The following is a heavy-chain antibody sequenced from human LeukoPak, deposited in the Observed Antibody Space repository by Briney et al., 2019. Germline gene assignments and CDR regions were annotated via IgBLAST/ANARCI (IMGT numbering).Heavy chain of an antibody. D-gene: IGHD6-25*01. J-gene: IGHJ1*01. CDR2: ISSSSTYT. Sequence: GGSLTLSCAPSGFIFSDYYMSWIRQAPGKGLEWITYISSSSTYTKYVDSVMGRFTISRDNAKKTLYLQMNNLRVEDTAIYYCARDWGSGGWGQGTLVTVSS. V-gene: IGHV3-11*05. CDR3: ARDWGSGG. CDR1: GFIFSDYY.